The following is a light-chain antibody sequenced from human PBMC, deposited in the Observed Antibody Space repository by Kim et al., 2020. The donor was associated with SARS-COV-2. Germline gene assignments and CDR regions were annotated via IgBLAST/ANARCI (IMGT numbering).Light chain of an antibody. CDR3: CSYSGTDTGV. CDR1: SNEVGGYNY. J-gene: IGLJ1*01. Sequence: GQSVTISCTGTSNEVGGYNYVSWYQQHPDKVPKLIIYDVSERPSGVPDRFSGSKSGNTASLTISGLQAEDEADYYCCSYSGTDTGVFGTGTKVTVL. V-gene: IGLV2-11*01. CDR2: DVS.